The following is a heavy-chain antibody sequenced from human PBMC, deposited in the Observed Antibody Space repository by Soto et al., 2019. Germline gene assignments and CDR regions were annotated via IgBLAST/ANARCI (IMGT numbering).Heavy chain of an antibody. V-gene: IGHV4-39*01. J-gene: IGHJ2*01. CDR2: IYYTGYT. D-gene: IGHD5-18*01. CDR1: GGPISSSSYY. CDR3: ARSAIATHWFFDL. Sequence: SETLSLTCSVSGGPISSSSYYWGWIRQAPGKGLEWLATIYYTGYTYHNPSLKSHVTISVDTSKDQFSLELTSVTAADTALYYCARSAIATHWFFDLWGRGTLVTVSS.